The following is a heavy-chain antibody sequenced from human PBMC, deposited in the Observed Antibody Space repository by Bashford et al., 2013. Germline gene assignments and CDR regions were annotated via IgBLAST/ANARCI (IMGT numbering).Heavy chain of an antibody. D-gene: IGHD3-3*01. V-gene: IGHV1-18*01. CDR2: ISAYNGNT. Sequence: ASVKVSCKASGYTFTSYGISWVRQAPGQGLEWMGWISAYNGNTNYAQKLQGRVTMTTDTSTSTAYMELRSLRSDDTAVYYCARDSPTPTYYDFWSGYSNWFDPWGQGTLVTVSS. J-gene: IGHJ5*02. CDR1: GYTFTSYG. CDR3: ARDSPTPTYYDFWSGYSNWFDP.